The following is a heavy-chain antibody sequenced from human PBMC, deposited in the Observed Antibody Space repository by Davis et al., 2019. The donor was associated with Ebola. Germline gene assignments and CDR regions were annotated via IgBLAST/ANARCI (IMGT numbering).Heavy chain of an antibody. D-gene: IGHD6-25*01. CDR1: GGSVSGYY. Sequence: SETLSLTCAVYGGSVSGYYWSWIRQPPGKGLEWIGEINHSGSTNYNPSLKSRVTISVNTSKNQLSLKLSSVTAADTAVHYCAESSARLYSSAPEFDYWGQGNLVTVSS. V-gene: IGHV4-34*01. CDR2: INHSGST. J-gene: IGHJ4*02. CDR3: AESSARLYSSAPEFDY.